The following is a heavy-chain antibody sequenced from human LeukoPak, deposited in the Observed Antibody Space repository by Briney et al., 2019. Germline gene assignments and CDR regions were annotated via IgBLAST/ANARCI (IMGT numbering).Heavy chain of an antibody. D-gene: IGHD6-19*01. CDR2: ISGSGGST. CDR1: GFTFSSYA. Sequence: PGGSLRLSCAASGFTFSSYAMSWVRQAPGKGLEWVSAISGSGGSTYYADSVKGWFTISRDNSKNTLYLQMNSLRAEDTAVYYCAKVDIIAVAAVALRYWGQGTLVTVSS. V-gene: IGHV3-23*01. CDR3: AKVDIIAVAAVALRY. J-gene: IGHJ4*02.